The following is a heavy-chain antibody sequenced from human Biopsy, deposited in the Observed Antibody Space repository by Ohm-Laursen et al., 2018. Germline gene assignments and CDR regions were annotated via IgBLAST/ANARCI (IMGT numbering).Heavy chain of an antibody. CDR3: ARRPYGGTRYWYFDL. D-gene: IGHD4-23*01. J-gene: IGHJ2*01. CDR2: IYYSGTT. CDR1: GGSVSSGGFY. Sequence: SDTLSPTCTVSGGSVSSGGFYWSWIRQHPGKGLEWIGYIYYSGTTYYNPSLKSLVTISVDTSKNQFSLKLNSVTAADTAVYYCARRPYGGTRYWYFDLWGRGTLVTVSS. V-gene: IGHV4-31*01.